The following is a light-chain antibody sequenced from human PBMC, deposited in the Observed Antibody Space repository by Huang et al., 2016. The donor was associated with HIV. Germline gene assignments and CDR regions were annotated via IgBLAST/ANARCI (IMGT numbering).Light chain of an antibody. V-gene: IGKV4-1*01. CDR2: WAS. Sequence: DIIMSQSPESLTVSLGERATLNCRSSQSVYASSTSKDYMAWFQQKPGQPPRVLLFWASSREVGVPDRFSGSGSGTHFTLTIANLQPEDAAIYYCQQYYSSPQTFGQGTRV. CDR3: QQYYSSPQT. J-gene: IGKJ1*01. CDR1: QSVYASSTSKDY.